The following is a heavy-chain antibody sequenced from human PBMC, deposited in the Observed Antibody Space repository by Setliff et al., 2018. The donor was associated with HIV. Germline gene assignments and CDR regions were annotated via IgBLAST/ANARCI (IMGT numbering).Heavy chain of an antibody. Sequence: TLSLTCTVSGGSIGTTGHYWGWVRQPPGKGLEWIASLFDSANIYTHTSLRSRVTISVDTSETQLSLTLTSVTAADTAVYYCARHPHDSSWKPLHFDSWGQGLLVTVSS. J-gene: IGHJ4*02. CDR3: ARHPHDSSWKPLHFDS. V-gene: IGHV4-39*01. D-gene: IGHD2-2*01. CDR1: GGSIGTTGHY. CDR2: LFDSANI.